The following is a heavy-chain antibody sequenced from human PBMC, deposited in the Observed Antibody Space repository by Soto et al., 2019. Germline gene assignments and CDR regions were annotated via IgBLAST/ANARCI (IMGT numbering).Heavy chain of an antibody. D-gene: IGHD3-22*01. CDR2: IKPSDSST. J-gene: IGHJ4*01. CDR1: GYTFTSYH. V-gene: IGHV1-46*03. Sequence: ASVKVSCKASGYTFTSYHIHWVRQAPGQGLEWMGIIKPSDSSTTYAQKFQGRVTMTRDPSTSTVYMELSSLRSEDTAVYYCVRDPAPYDSSGYGDYWG. CDR3: VRDPAPYDSSGYGDY.